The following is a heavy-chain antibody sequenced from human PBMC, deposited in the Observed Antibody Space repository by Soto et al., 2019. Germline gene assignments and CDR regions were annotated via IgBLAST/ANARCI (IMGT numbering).Heavy chain of an antibody. Sequence: LRLSCVGSGFTFRSYWMGWVRQTPGKGLEWVATIKADGTEKYYVDSVKGRFTFSRDNAKTSVYLEMNSLRAEDTAVYYCVTAVRGYNANGDLWGQGTTVTVSS. D-gene: IGHD5-12*01. J-gene: IGHJ6*02. CDR1: GFTFRSYW. CDR3: VTAVRGYNANGDL. V-gene: IGHV3-7*03. CDR2: IKADGTEK.